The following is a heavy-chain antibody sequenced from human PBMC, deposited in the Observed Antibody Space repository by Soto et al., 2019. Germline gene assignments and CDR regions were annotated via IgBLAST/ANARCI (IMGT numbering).Heavy chain of an antibody. Sequence: GGSLRLSCAASGFTFSSYSMNWVRQAPGKGLEWVSSISSSSSYIYYADSVKGRFTISRDNAKNSLYLQMNSLRAEDTAVYYCARRQQLASQGSYYGMDVWGQGTTVTVSS. CDR2: ISSSSSYI. D-gene: IGHD6-13*01. V-gene: IGHV3-21*01. J-gene: IGHJ6*02. CDR3: ARRQQLASQGSYYGMDV. CDR1: GFTFSSYS.